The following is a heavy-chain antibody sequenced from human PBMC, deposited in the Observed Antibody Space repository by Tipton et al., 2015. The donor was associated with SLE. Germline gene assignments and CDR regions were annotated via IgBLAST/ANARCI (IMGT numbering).Heavy chain of an antibody. V-gene: IGHV4-39*07. D-gene: IGHD3-10*01. Sequence: TLSLTCSVSGGFVNSSSYYWGFIHQPPGKGLEWIGNIYYSGSSYYNPSLKSRVTMSVDTSKSQFSLRLNSVTAADTAVYYCARLRYVHGSGSYYPDYWGQGTLVTVSS. CDR2: IYYSGSS. J-gene: IGHJ4*02. CDR3: ARLRYVHGSGSYYPDY. CDR1: GGFVNSSSYY.